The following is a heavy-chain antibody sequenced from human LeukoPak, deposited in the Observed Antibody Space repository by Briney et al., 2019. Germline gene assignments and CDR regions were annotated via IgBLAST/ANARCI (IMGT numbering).Heavy chain of an antibody. CDR3: ARAYGSYSFDY. J-gene: IGHJ4*02. D-gene: IGHD1-26*01. CDR1: GGSISSYY. Sequence: PSETLSLTCTVSGGSISSYYWSWIRQPPGKGLEWIGYGPYSGSTDYNPSLKSRVTISVDTSKNQFSLKLSSVTAADTAVYYCARAYGSYSFDYWGQGTLVTVSS. CDR2: GPYSGST. V-gene: IGHV4-59*01.